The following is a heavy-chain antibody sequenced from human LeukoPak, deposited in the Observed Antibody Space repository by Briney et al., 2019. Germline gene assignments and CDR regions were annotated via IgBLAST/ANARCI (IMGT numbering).Heavy chain of an antibody. J-gene: IGHJ4*02. CDR2: INEDGSDA. CDR3: ARDVRGDRDY. V-gene: IGHV3-74*01. Sequence: GGSLRLSCIGSGFSFSTYWIHWVRQAPGKGLVWVSNINEDGSDANYGGSVKGRFTVFRDNAKNTLFLRMNSLRVEDTAFYYCARDVRGDRDYWGQGTLVTVSS. D-gene: IGHD2-21*02. CDR1: GFSFSTYW.